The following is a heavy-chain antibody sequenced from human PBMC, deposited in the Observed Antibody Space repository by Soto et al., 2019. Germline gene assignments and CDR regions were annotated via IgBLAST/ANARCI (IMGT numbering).Heavy chain of an antibody. CDR3: ARDENRSSSLELEY. J-gene: IGHJ4*02. CDR1: GGTFSSYA. D-gene: IGHD6-6*01. V-gene: IGHV1-69*01. Sequence: VKVSCKASGGTFSSYAISWVRQAPGQGLEWMGGIIPIFGTANYAQKFQGRVTITADESTSTAYMELSSLRSEDTAVYYCARDENRSSSLELEYWGQGTLVTVSS. CDR2: IIPIFGTA.